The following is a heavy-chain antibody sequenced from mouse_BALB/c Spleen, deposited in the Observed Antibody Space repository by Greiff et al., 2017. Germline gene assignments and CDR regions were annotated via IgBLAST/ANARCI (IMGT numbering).Heavy chain of an antibody. J-gene: IGHJ3*01. V-gene: IGHV5-9-3*01. CDR3: ARVGFAC. CDR2: ISSGGSYT. Sequence: EVQGVESGGGLVKPGGSLKLSCAASGFTFSSYAMSWVRQTPEKRLEWVATISSGGSYTYYPDSVKGRFTISRDNAKNTLYLQMSSLRSEDTAMYYCARVGFACWGQGTLVTVSA. CDR1: GFTFSSYA.